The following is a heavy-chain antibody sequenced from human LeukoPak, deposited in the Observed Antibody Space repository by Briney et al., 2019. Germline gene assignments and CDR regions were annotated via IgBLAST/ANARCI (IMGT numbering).Heavy chain of an antibody. D-gene: IGHD5-24*01. V-gene: IGHV4-39*01. J-gene: IGHJ4*02. CDR3: ARGREMATIELGVDY. Sequence: KTSETLSLTCTVSGGSISSSNYYWGWVRQPPGKGLEWIGSIYYSGSTYYNPSLKSRVTISVDTSKNQFSLKLSSVTAADTAVYYCARGREMATIELGVDYWGQGTLVTVSS. CDR1: GGSISSSNYY. CDR2: IYYSGST.